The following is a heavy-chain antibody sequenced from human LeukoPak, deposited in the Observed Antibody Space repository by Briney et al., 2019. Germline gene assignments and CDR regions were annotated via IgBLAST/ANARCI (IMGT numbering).Heavy chain of an antibody. CDR1: GFTFSNAW. Sequence: GGPLRLSCAGSGFTFSNAWMSWVRQAPGKGLEWVGRIRNKSNGYITDYAASVRGRFTISRDDLKKSLYLRMNSLKTDDTAVYYCVRRGYTHGYADYWGQGTLVTVAS. CDR2: IRNKSNGYIT. V-gene: IGHV3-72*01. D-gene: IGHD5-18*01. CDR3: VRRGYTHGYADY. J-gene: IGHJ4*02.